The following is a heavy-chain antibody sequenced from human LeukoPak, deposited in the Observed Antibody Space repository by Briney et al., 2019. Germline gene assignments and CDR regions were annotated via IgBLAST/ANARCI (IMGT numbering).Heavy chain of an antibody. CDR1: GFTFTTAW. V-gene: IGHV3-15*01. Sequence: GEPLSLSCAASGFTFTTAWLSWVRQAPGQGMEWEARSISKNNGGTTDYPAPMKGISTLAREPSNNKPYFQMNRLHSDDSAVYYRITDPRDYASHWGQGTLVTVSS. CDR3: ITDPRDYASH. CDR2: SISKNNGGTT. D-gene: IGHD2-2*01. J-gene: IGHJ4*02.